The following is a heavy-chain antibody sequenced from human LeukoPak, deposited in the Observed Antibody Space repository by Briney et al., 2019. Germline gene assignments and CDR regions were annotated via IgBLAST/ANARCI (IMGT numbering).Heavy chain of an antibody. J-gene: IGHJ6*03. CDR3: ARDHLSSGSSPDYYYYYYMDV. CDR2: IKSDGSST. V-gene: IGHV3-74*01. CDR1: GFTFEDYG. D-gene: IGHD6-19*01. Sequence: GGSLRLSCAVSGFTFEDYGMSWVRQGPGKGLVWVSRIKSDGSSTSYADSVKGRFTISRDNAKNTLYLQMNSLRAEDTAVYYCARDHLSSGSSPDYYYYYYMDVWGKGTTVTISS.